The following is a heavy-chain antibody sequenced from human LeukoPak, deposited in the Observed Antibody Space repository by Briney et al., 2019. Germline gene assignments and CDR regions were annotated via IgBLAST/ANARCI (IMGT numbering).Heavy chain of an antibody. D-gene: IGHD1-26*01. Sequence: ASVKVSCKASGYTFTSYYMHWVRQAPGQGLEWMGIINPSGGSTSYAQKLQGRVTMTTDTSTSTAYMELRSLRSDDTAVYYCARSTGSEWELLVLWGQGTLVTVSS. CDR2: INPSGGST. J-gene: IGHJ5*02. CDR3: ARSTGSEWELLVL. V-gene: IGHV1-46*01. CDR1: GYTFTSYY.